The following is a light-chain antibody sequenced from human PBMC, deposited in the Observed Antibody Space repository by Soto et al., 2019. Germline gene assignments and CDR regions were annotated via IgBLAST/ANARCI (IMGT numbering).Light chain of an antibody. CDR3: HQRQSWPRT. Sequence: DIVMTQSPLSLPVTPGEPASISCRSSQNLLLHSNGYNYLDWYLQKPGQSPQLLIYLGSNRASGVPDRFSGSGSGTDFTLTINSLAPEDFAIYYCHQRQSWPRTLGQGTKVDIK. CDR1: QNLLLHSNGYNY. CDR2: LGS. V-gene: IGKV2-28*01. J-gene: IGKJ1*01.